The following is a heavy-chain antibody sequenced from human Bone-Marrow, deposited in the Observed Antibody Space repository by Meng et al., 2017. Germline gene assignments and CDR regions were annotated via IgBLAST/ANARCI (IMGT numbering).Heavy chain of an antibody. CDR3: ARPRTTKHHYGMDV. CDR1: GFTFSSYA. Sequence: GESLKISCAASGFTFSSYAMHWVRQAPGKGLEWVAVISYDGSNKYYADSVKGRFTISRDNSKNTLYLQMNSLRAEDTAVYYCARPRTTKHHYGMDVWGQGNTVTVYS. V-gene: IGHV3-30*01. CDR2: ISYDGSNK. J-gene: IGHJ6*02. D-gene: IGHD1-26*01.